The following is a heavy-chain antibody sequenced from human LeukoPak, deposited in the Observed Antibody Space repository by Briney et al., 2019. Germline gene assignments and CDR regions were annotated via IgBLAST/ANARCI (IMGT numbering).Heavy chain of an antibody. CDR1: GFTFSSYS. J-gene: IGHJ6*02. Sequence: GSLRLSCAASGFTFSSYSMNWVRQPPGKGLEWIGEINHSGSTNYNPSLKSRVTISVDTSKNQFSLKLSSVTAADTAVYYCARDYYGSGFPYYYYGMDVWGQGTTVTVSS. V-gene: IGHV4-34*01. CDR3: ARDYYGSGFPYYYYGMDV. CDR2: INHSGST. D-gene: IGHD3-10*01.